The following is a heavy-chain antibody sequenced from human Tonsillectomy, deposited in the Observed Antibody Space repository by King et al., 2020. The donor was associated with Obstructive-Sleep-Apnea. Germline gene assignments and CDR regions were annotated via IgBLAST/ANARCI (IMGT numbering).Heavy chain of an antibody. D-gene: IGHD3-22*01. CDR3: ARLDSSGYDDAFDI. V-gene: IGHV4-31*03. CDR1: GGSISMGVYY. CDR2: IYYMGGA. Sequence: QLQESGPGLVKPSETLSLTCTVSGGSISMGVYYWSWIRKHPGKGLQWIGYIYYMGGAYFKPSLKSRLTISIDTSKNQSSLKLSSVTAADTAVYYCARLDSSGYDDAFDIWGQGTMVTVSS. J-gene: IGHJ3*02.